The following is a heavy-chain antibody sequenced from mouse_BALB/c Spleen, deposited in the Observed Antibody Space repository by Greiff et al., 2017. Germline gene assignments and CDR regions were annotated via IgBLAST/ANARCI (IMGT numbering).Heavy chain of an antibody. CDR1: GYTFTSYW. D-gene: IGHD2-4*01. V-gene: IGHV1S22*01. J-gene: IGHJ3*01. Sequence: LQQPGSELVRPGASVKLSCKASGYTFTSYWMHWVKQRPGQGLEWIGNIYPGSGSTNYDEKFKSKATLTVDTSSSTAYMQLSSLTSEDSAVYYCTRENNDYPVFAYWGQGTLVTVSA. CDR2: IYPGSGST. CDR3: TRENNDYPVFAY.